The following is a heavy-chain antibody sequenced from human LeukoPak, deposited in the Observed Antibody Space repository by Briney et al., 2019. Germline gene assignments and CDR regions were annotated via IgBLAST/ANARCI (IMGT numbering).Heavy chain of an antibody. Sequence: SQTLSLTCTVSGGSISSGDYYWSWIRQPPGKGLEWIGYIYYSGSTNYNPSLKSRVTISVDTSKNQFSLKLSSVTAADTAVYYCARGAVAGRFSFYFDYWGQGTLVTVSS. V-gene: IGHV4-30-4*08. J-gene: IGHJ4*02. D-gene: IGHD6-19*01. CDR3: ARGAVAGRFSFYFDY. CDR1: GGSISSGDYY. CDR2: IYYSGST.